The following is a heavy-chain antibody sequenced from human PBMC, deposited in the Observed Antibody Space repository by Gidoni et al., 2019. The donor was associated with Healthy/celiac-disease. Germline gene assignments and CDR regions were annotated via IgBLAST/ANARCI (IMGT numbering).Heavy chain of an antibody. CDR1: GFTCSSYD. Sequence: EVQLVESGGGLVQPGGSLRPSCASSGFTCSSYDMHWVRQATGKGLEWVSGIGTASDTYYPGSVKGRFTISRENAKNTLYLQMNSLRAGDTAVYYCARGYWYFDLWGRGTLVTVSS. J-gene: IGHJ2*01. CDR2: IGTASDT. V-gene: IGHV3-13*01. CDR3: ARGYWYFDL.